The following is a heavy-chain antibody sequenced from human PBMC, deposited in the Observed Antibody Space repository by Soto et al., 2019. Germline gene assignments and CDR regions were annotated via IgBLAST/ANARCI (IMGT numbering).Heavy chain of an antibody. CDR2: IGTAGDP. V-gene: IGHV3-13*05. CDR1: GFTFSSYD. CDR3: AIAGYGDYGIYGMDV. D-gene: IGHD4-17*01. Sequence: EVQLVESGGGLVQPGGSLRLSCAASGFTFSSYDMHWVRQATGKGLEWVSAIGTAGDPYYPGSVKGRFTISRENAKNSLYLQMNSLRAGDTAVYYCAIAGYGDYGIYGMDVWGQGTTVTVSS. J-gene: IGHJ6*02.